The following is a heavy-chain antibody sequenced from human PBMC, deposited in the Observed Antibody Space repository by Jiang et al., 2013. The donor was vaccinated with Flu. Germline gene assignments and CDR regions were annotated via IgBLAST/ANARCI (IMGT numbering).Heavy chain of an antibody. CDR2: IYYSGST. J-gene: IGHJ4*02. Sequence: GLLKPSETLSLTCTVSGGSISSSSYYWGWIRQPPGKGLEWIGSIYYSGSTYYNPSLKSRVTISVDTSKNQFSLKLSSVTAADTAVYYCAKLTGYYHKGTFDYWGQGTLVTVSS. D-gene: IGHD3-9*01. CDR3: AKLTGYYHKGTFDY. CDR1: GGSISSSSYY. V-gene: IGHV4-39*01.